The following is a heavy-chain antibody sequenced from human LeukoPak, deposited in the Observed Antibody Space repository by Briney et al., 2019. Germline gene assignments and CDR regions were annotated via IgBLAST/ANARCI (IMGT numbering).Heavy chain of an antibody. V-gene: IGHV3-11*01. J-gene: IGHJ4*02. CDR1: GGSISSYY. Sequence: KPSETLSLTCTVSGGSISSYYWSWIRQAPGKGLEWVSYISSSGSTIYYADSVKGRFTISRDNAKNSPYLQMNSLRAEDTAIYYCARFCSSTSCEGYWGQGTLVTVSS. CDR2: ISSSGSTI. D-gene: IGHD2-2*01. CDR3: ARFCSSTSCEGY.